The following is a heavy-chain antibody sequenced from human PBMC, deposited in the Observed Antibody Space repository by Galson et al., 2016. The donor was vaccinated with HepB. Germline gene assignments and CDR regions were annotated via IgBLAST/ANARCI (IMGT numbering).Heavy chain of an antibody. Sequence: AISGDSVSSNSAAWTWIRQSPLRGLEWLGRTYYRSKWYNDYAVSVKSRISIYPDTSKNQFSLQLNSVTPEDTAVYYCARVRCSTFRCQNWFDPWGQGTLVTVSS. CDR2: TYYRSKWYN. D-gene: IGHD2/OR15-2a*01. J-gene: IGHJ5*02. V-gene: IGHV6-1*01. CDR3: ARVRCSTFRCQNWFDP. CDR1: GDSVSSNSAA.